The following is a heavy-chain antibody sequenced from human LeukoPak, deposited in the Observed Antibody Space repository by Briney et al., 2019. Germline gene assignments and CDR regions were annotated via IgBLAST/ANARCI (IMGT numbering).Heavy chain of an antibody. CDR1: GGSLSSYF. CDR3: AIDPGYYDNSAFDI. V-gene: IGHV4-4*07. D-gene: IGHD3-22*01. Sequence: SETLSLTCTVSGGSLSSYFWSWIRQPAGKGLEWIGRMYSRGSTSYSPSLKSRIVMSVDTSKNQFSLKLSSVTAAHTAMYYCAIDPGYYDNSAFDIWGQGTMVIVSS. J-gene: IGHJ3*02. CDR2: MYSRGST.